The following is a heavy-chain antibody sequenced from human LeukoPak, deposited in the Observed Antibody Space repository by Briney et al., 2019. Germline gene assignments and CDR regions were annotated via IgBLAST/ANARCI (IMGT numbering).Heavy chain of an antibody. CDR3: ARVSRYYYYDSSVFAWFDP. CDR2: IYYSGST. V-gene: IGHV4-59*01. Sequence: SENLSLTCSVCGCSISSFYWIWMPHPPGMGRVWIRYIYYSGSTYYNPSLKSRVTISVETSKNQFSLKLSSVTAADTAVYYCARVSRYYYYDSSVFAWFDPWGQETLVTVSS. CDR1: GCSISSFY. D-gene: IGHD3-22*01. J-gene: IGHJ5*02.